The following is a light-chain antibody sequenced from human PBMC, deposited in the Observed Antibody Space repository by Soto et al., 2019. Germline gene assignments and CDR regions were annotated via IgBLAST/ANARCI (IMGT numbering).Light chain of an antibody. CDR3: QQYGSSPLT. V-gene: IGKV3-20*01. CDR2: DAS. Sequence: EIVLTQSPDTLSLSPGERATLSCRASQSVRSNYLAWYQQKPGQAPRFLIYDASSRATGIPDRFSGSGSGTDFTLTISRLEPEDFAGYYCQQYGSSPLTFGGGTKVDIK. J-gene: IGKJ4*01. CDR1: QSVRSNY.